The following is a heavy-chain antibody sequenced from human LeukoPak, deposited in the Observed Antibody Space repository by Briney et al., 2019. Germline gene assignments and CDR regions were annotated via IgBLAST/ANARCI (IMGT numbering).Heavy chain of an antibody. CDR1: GFTFSSYG. CDR3: ARDLKGSLDFDY. CDR2: ISYDGRNR. J-gene: IGHJ4*02. V-gene: IGHV3-30*03. Sequence: GGSLRLSCAASGFTFSSYGMHWVRQAPGKGLEWVALISYDGRNRYYADSMKGRFTISRDNSKNTLYLQISGLRTEDTALYYCARDLKGSLDFDYWGQGTLVTVSS. D-gene: IGHD1-26*01.